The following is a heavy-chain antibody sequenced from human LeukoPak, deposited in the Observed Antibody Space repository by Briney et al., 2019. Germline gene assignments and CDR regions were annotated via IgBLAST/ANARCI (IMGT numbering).Heavy chain of an antibody. V-gene: IGHV4-61*02. CDR3: ARAIAGATGAFDI. CDR1: GGSISSGSYY. Sequence: SQTLSLTCTVSGGSISSGSYYWSWIRQPAGKGLEWIGRIYTSGSTNYNPSLKSRVTISVDTSKNQFSLKLSSVTAADTAVYYCARAIAGATGAFDIWSQGTMVTVSS. J-gene: IGHJ3*02. D-gene: IGHD1-26*01. CDR2: IYTSGST.